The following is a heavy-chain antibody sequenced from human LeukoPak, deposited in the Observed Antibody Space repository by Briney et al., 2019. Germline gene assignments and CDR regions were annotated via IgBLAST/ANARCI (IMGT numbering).Heavy chain of an antibody. CDR1: GGSFSGYY. CDR2: INHSGST. Sequence: PSETLSLTCAVYGGSFSGYYWSWIRQPPGKGLEWIGEINHSGSTNYNPSLKSRVTISVDTSKDQFSLKLSSVTAADTAVYYCARHTHLRRFSPYYYDSSDRRVRAFDIWGQGTMVTVSS. D-gene: IGHD3-22*01. CDR3: ARHTHLRRFSPYYYDSSDRRVRAFDI. J-gene: IGHJ3*02. V-gene: IGHV4-34*01.